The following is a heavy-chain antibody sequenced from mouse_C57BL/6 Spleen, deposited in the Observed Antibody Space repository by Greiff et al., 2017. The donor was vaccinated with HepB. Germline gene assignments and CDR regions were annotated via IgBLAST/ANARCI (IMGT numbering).Heavy chain of an antibody. CDR2: IDPETGGT. CDR3: TRKDIYDGYYANIPFDY. Sequence: VQLVESGAELVRPGASVTLSCKASGYTFTDYEMHWVKQTPVHGLEWIGAIDPETGGTAYNQKFKGKAILTADKSSSTAYMELRSLTSEDSAVYYCTRKDIYDGYYANIPFDYWGQGTTLTVSS. CDR1: GYTFTDYE. D-gene: IGHD2-3*01. J-gene: IGHJ2*01. V-gene: IGHV1-15*01.